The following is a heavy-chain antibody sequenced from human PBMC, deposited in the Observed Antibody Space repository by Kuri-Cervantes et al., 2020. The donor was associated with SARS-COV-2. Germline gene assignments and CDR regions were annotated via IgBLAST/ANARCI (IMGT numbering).Heavy chain of an antibody. D-gene: IGHD3-3*01. CDR3: ARSKSWRWFDP. J-gene: IGHJ5*02. CDR1: GGSISSYY. V-gene: IGHV4-59*01. CDR2: IYYSGST. Sequence: GSLRLSCTVSGGSISSYYWSWIRQPPGKGLEWIGYIYYSGSTNYNPSLKSRVTISVDTSKNQFSLKLSSVTAADTAVYYCARSKSWRWFDPWGQGTLVTV.